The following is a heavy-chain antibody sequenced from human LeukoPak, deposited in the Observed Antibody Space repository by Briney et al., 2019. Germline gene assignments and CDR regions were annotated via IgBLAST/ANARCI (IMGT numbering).Heavy chain of an antibody. J-gene: IGHJ3*02. CDR2: ISWNSGSI. CDR3: AKDITYGDYGAFDI. D-gene: IGHD4-17*01. CDR1: GFTFDDYA. Sequence: GGSLRLSCAASGFTFDDYAMPWVRQAPGKGLEWVSGISWNSGSIGYADSVKGRFTISRDNAKNSLYLQMNSLRAEDTALYYCAKDITYGDYGAFDIWGQGTMVTVSS. V-gene: IGHV3-9*01.